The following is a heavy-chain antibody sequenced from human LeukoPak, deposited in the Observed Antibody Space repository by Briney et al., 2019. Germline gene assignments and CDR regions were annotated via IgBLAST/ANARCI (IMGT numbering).Heavy chain of an antibody. CDR2: ISWNSGSI. V-gene: IGHV3-9*01. D-gene: IGHD3-22*01. Sequence: PGRSLRLSCAASGFTFDDYAMHWVRQAPGKGLEWVSGISWNSGSIGYADSVKGRFTISRDNAKNSLYLQMNSLRAEDTALYYCAKDIYYDSSGLDYWGQGTLVTVSS. CDR1: GFTFDDYA. CDR3: AKDIYYDSSGLDY. J-gene: IGHJ4*02.